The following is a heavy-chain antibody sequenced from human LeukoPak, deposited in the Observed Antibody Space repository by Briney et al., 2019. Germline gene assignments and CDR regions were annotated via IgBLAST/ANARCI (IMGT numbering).Heavy chain of an antibody. CDR2: IIPILGIA. CDR1: GGTFSSYA. D-gene: IGHD4-17*01. J-gene: IGHJ3*02. V-gene: IGHV1-69*04. CDR3: ARDPESYGDYTDAFDI. Sequence: ASVKVSCKASGGTFSSYAISWVRQAPGQGLEWMGRIIPILGIANYAQKFQGRVTITADKSTSTAYMELSSLRSEDTAVYCCARDPESYGDYTDAFDIWGQGTMVTVSS.